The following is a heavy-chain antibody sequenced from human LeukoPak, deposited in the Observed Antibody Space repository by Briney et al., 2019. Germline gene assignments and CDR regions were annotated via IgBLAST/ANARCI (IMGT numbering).Heavy chain of an antibody. CDR2: ISGSGGTP. V-gene: IGHV3-23*01. CDR3: ARAGVDWNYFDY. Sequence: GGSLRLSCAASGFTFSSYAMSWVRQAPGKGLEWVSAISGSGGTPYYADSVKGRFTISRDNSKNMLYLQMNSLRADDTAVYYCARAGVDWNYFDYWGQGTLVTVSS. J-gene: IGHJ4*02. CDR1: GFTFSSYA. D-gene: IGHD1-1*01.